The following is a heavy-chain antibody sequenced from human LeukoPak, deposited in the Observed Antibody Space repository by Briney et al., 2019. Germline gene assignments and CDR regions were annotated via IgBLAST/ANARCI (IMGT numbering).Heavy chain of an antibody. CDR1: VGSVSSGSYY. CDR3: AIIFVGTSWGFDY. D-gene: IGHD6-13*01. V-gene: IGHV4-61*01. CDR2: IYYSGST. J-gene: IGHJ4*02. Sequence: SETLSLTCTVSVGSVSSGSYYWSWIRQPPGKGLEWIGYIYYSGSTNYTPSLKSRVTISLDTSQHQFSLKLSSVTAADTAVYYCAIIFVGTSWGFDYWGQGTLVTVSS.